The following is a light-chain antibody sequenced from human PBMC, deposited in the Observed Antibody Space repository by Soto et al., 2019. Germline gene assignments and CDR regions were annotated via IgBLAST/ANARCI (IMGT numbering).Light chain of an antibody. J-gene: IGLJ2*01. CDR2: EGT. CDR3: CSYAGSSPL. Sequence: QSVLTQPASVSGSPGQSITISCTGTSSDVGSYNLVSWYQQHPGKAPKLMIYEGTRRPSGVSNRFSASKSGNTASLTISGLQAEDEADYYCCSYAGSSPLFGGGTKLTVL. V-gene: IGLV2-23*01. CDR1: SSDVGSYNL.